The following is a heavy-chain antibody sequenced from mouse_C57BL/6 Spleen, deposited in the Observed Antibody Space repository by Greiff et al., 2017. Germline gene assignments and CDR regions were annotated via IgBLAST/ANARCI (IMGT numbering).Heavy chain of an antibody. CDR2: IWGDGST. Sequence: VHLVESGPGLVAPSQSLSITCTVSGFSLTSSGVSWVRQPPGKGLEWLGVIWGDGSTNYHSALISRLSISKDNSKSQVFLKLNSLQTDDTATYYCAIPSTMVKDWYFDVWGTGTTVTVSS. D-gene: IGHD2-1*01. J-gene: IGHJ1*03. CDR3: AIPSTMVKDWYFDV. CDR1: GFSLTSSG. V-gene: IGHV2-3*01.